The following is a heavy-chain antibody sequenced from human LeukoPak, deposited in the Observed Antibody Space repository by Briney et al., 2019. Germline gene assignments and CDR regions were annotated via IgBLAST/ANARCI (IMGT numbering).Heavy chain of an antibody. V-gene: IGHV3-23*01. J-gene: IGHJ4*02. CDR1: GFTFSSYV. CDR2: ISGSGGST. D-gene: IGHD2-15*01. Sequence: PGGSLRLSCAASGFTFSSYVMSWVRQAPGKGLEWVSAISGSGGSTYYADSVKGRFTISRDNSKNTLYLQMNSLRAEDTAVYYCARDEVVVAATPGVDYWGQGTLVTVSS. CDR3: ARDEVVVAATPGVDY.